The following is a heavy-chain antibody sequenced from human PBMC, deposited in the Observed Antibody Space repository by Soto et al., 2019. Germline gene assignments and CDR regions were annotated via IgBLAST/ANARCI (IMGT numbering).Heavy chain of an antibody. Sequence: SGGSLRLSCAASGFTFDDYGMSWVRQAPGKGLEWVSGINWNGGSTGYADSVKGRFTISRDNAKNSLYLQMNSLRAEDTALYYCARVSFDITMIVSAFDIWGQGTMVTVSS. CDR2: INWNGGST. CDR1: GFTFDDYG. V-gene: IGHV3-20*04. CDR3: ARVSFDITMIVSAFDI. J-gene: IGHJ3*02. D-gene: IGHD3-22*01.